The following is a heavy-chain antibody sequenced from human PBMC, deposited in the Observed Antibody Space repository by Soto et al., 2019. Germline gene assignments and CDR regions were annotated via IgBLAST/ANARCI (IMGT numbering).Heavy chain of an antibody. CDR3: ARGKTRIRGLFDY. CDR2: IYHSEST. J-gene: IGHJ4*02. D-gene: IGHD2-15*01. Sequence: SETLSLTCAVSGGSRYTPNWWTWFRHTPGKGLQWIGEIYHSESTNYTPSLKSRVTISVDKSKTQFSLNLTSVTAADTAMYYCARGKTRIRGLFDYWGQGILVTVSS. CDR1: GGSRYTPNW. V-gene: IGHV4-4*02.